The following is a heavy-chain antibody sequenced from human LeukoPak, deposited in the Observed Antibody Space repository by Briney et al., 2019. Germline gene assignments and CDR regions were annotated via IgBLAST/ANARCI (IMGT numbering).Heavy chain of an antibody. CDR1: GSSISSDYY. V-gene: IGHV4-38-2*02. CDR2: IFHSGNT. CDR3: ARDDGYFDS. J-gene: IGHJ4*02. Sequence: SETLSLTCTVSGSSISSDYYWDWIRQPPGKGLEWIGNIFHSGNTDYSPSLKSRVTISIDTSKNQFSLKLTSVTAADTAVYYCARDDGYFDSWGQGTLVTVSS.